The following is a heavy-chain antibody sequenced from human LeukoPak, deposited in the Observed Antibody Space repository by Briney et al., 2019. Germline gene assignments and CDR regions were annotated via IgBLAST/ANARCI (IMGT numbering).Heavy chain of an antibody. CDR2: ISAYNGNT. CDR1: GYTFTSYG. CDR3: ARGDYDILTGPYYFDY. Sequence: ASVKVSCKASGYTFTSYGISWVRQAPGQGLEWMGWISAYNGNTNYAQKLQGRVTVTTDTSTSTAYMELRSLRSDDTAVYYCARGDYDILTGPYYFDYWGQGTLVTVSS. D-gene: IGHD3-9*01. V-gene: IGHV1-18*01. J-gene: IGHJ4*02.